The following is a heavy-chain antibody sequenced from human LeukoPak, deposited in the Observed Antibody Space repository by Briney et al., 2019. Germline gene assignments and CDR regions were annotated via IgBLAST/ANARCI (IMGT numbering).Heavy chain of an antibody. CDR3: ARGHGSAFDP. CDR1: GYTFTKYA. V-gene: IGHV1-8*01. J-gene: IGHJ5*02. CDR2: MHPDNGNT. Sequence: ASVKVSCKASGYTFTKYAMNWVRQAPGQGLEWMGWMHPDNGNTGYAQKFQGRVTMTRNTSITTAYMELRSLRSDDTAVYYCARGHGSAFDPWGQGTLVTVSS. D-gene: IGHD3-10*01.